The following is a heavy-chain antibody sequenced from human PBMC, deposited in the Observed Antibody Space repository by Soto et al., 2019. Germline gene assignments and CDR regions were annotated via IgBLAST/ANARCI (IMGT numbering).Heavy chain of an antibody. V-gene: IGHV6-1*01. CDR1: GDSVSSNSAA. CDR3: ASSHGGYCSGGSCYWDLRIDY. CDR2: TYYRSKWYN. D-gene: IGHD2-15*01. J-gene: IGHJ4*02. Sequence: QVQLQQSGPGLVKPSQTLSLTCAISGDSVSSNSAAWNWIRQSPSRGLEWLGRTYYRSKWYNDYAVSVKSRITISPDTPKNQFSLQLNSVTPEDTAVYYCASSHGGYCSGGSCYWDLRIDYWGQGTLVTVSS.